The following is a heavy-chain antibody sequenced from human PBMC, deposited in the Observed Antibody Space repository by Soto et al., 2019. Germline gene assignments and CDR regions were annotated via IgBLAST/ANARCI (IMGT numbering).Heavy chain of an antibody. CDR3: ARETYYDFWSGPYYGMDV. Sequence: GGSLRLSCAASGFTFSSYDMHWVRQAPGKGLEWVAVISYDGSNKYYADSVKGRFTISRDNSKNTLYLQMNSLRAEDTAVYYCARETYYDFWSGPYYGMDVWGQGTTVSVSS. D-gene: IGHD3-3*01. CDR2: ISYDGSNK. CDR1: GFTFSSYD. J-gene: IGHJ6*02. V-gene: IGHV3-30-3*01.